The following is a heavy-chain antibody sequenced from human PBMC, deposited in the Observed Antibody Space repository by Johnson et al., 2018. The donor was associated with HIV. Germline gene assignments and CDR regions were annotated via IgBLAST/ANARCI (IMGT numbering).Heavy chain of an antibody. CDR2: ISSSGSTI. Sequence: VQLVESGGGLVKPGGSLRLSCAASGFTFSDYYMSWIRQAPGKGLEWVSYISSSGSTIYYADSVKGRFTISRDNAKNSLYLQMNSLRAEDTAVYYCAGYGVSSGYYEEHDAFDIWGQGTMVTVSS. D-gene: IGHD3-22*01. CDR1: GFTFSDYY. CDR3: AGYGVSSGYYEEHDAFDI. V-gene: IGHV3-11*04. J-gene: IGHJ3*02.